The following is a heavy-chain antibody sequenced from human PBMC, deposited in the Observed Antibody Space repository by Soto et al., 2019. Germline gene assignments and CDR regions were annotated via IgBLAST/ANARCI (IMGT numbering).Heavy chain of an antibody. CDR1: GFSLTTSGVG. D-gene: IGHD3-22*01. Sequence: QITLKESGPTLVKPTQTLTLTCTFSGFSLTTSGVGVGWIRQPPEKALEWLALIYWDDDKRYSPSLKSRLTITKETSKNQVVLTMTNMDPVDAATYYCAHSYSDSSAYYLFFDYWGQGTLVTVSS. V-gene: IGHV2-5*02. CDR3: AHSYSDSSAYYLFFDY. J-gene: IGHJ4*02. CDR2: IYWDDDK.